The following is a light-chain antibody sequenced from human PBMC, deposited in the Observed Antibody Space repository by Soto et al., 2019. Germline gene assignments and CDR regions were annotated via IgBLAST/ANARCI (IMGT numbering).Light chain of an antibody. CDR3: ISYTSSSTLVV. CDR1: SNDVGGYNY. V-gene: IGLV2-14*01. Sequence: QAVVTQPASVSGSPGQSITISCTGTSNDVGGYNYVSWYQQHPGKAPKLMIYEVSNRPSGVSNRFYGSKSGNTASLTISGLQAEDEADYYCISYTSSSTLVVFGGGTKLTVL. J-gene: IGLJ2*01. CDR2: EVS.